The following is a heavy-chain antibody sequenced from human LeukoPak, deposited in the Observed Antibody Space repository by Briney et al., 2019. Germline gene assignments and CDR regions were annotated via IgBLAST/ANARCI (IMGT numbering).Heavy chain of an antibody. CDR3: ARREYYGSGLVDP. CDR2: IYPGDSNT. D-gene: IGHD3-10*01. Sequence: KTGESLKISCKASGYSFTSYWIGWVRQMPGKGLEWMGLIYPGDSNTRYSPSLRGQVTISGDKSISTAHLQWSSLKASDTAIYYCARREYYGSGLVDPWGQGTLVTVSS. J-gene: IGHJ5*02. CDR1: GYSFTSYW. V-gene: IGHV5-51*01.